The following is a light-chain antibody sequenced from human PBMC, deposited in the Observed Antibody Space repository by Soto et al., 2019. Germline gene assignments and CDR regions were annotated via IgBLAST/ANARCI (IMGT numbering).Light chain of an antibody. J-gene: IGKJ1*01. Sequence: DIQMTQSPSTLSAFVGDRVTITCRASQSIVSWLAWYQQKPGKVPKLLIYKASTLQNGVTSRFSGSGSGTEFTLTISSLQPDDFATYYCHQYHSYWTFGQGTKVEIK. CDR1: QSIVSW. CDR3: HQYHSYWT. V-gene: IGKV1-5*03. CDR2: KAS.